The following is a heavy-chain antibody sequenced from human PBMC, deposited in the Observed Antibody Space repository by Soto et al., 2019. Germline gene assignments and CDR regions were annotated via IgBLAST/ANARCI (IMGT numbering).Heavy chain of an antibody. V-gene: IGHV3-23*01. CDR3: AKATRDFGDSRVDY. Sequence: GGSLRLSCAASGFTFSSYAMSWVRQAPGKGLEWVSTISGSGGSTYYADSVKGRFTISRDNSKSTLYLQMNSLRAEDTAVYYCAKATRDFGDSRVDYWGQGTLVTVSS. CDR1: GFTFSSYA. CDR2: ISGSGGST. J-gene: IGHJ4*02. D-gene: IGHD4-17*01.